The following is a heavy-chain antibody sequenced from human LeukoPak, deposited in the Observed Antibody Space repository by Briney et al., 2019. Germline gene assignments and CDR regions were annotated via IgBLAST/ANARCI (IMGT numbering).Heavy chain of an antibody. CDR1: GITFNTYA. CDR3: AKGWATVPNDY. Sequence: GGSLRLSCEVSGITFNTYAMSWFCQAPGRGLNWVSGISGGGNTTYYTDSVKGRFAIYRDNSRNTLYLQMNSLRAEDTAVYFCAKGWATVPNDYWGQGTLVTVSS. J-gene: IGHJ4*02. V-gene: IGHV3-23*01. D-gene: IGHD4-17*01. CDR2: ISGGGNTT.